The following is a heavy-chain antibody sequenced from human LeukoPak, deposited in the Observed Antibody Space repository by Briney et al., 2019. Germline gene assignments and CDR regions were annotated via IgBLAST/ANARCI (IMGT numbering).Heavy chain of an antibody. Sequence: GGSLRLSCAASGFPVSSNYMSWVRQAPGKGLEWVSVIYSGGSTYYADSVKGRFTISRDNSKNTLYLQMNSLRAEDTAVYYCARVYCSSTSCPLVDYWGQGTLVTVSS. D-gene: IGHD2-2*01. CDR3: ARVYCSSTSCPLVDY. V-gene: IGHV3-66*02. J-gene: IGHJ4*02. CDR1: GFPVSSNY. CDR2: IYSGGST.